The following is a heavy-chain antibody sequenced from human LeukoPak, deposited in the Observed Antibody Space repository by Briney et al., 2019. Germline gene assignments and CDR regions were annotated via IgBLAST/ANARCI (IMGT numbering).Heavy chain of an antibody. CDR2: ISAYKGNT. CDR1: GYTFTSYG. J-gene: IGHJ2*01. D-gene: IGHD5-24*01. V-gene: IGHV1-18*01. CDR3: ARTLGGNYVEMATGVDL. Sequence: GASVKVSCKASGYTFTSYGISWVQQAPGQGLEWMGWISAYKGNTNYAAKFQGRVTMTTDTSTSTGYMELTSLRSDDTAVYYCARTLGGNYVEMATGVDLWGRGTLVTVS.